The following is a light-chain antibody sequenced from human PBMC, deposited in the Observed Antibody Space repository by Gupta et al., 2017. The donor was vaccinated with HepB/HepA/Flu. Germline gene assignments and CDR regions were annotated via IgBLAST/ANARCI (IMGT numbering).Light chain of an antibody. CDR3: HQCYSTPYT. Sequence: DIQMTQAASSLSASVVDRVTITCRASQSISSYLNWYQQKPGKAPRLLIYAASSLQSGVPSRFSGSGSGTDFTLTISSLQPEDFATYYCHQCYSTPYTFGGGTKVEIK. J-gene: IGKJ4*01. V-gene: IGKV1-39*01. CDR2: AAS. CDR1: QSISSY.